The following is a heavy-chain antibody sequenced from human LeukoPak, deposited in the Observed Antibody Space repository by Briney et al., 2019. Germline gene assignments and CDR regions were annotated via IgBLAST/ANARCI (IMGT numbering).Heavy chain of an antibody. J-gene: IGHJ4*02. V-gene: IGHV4-4*02. Sequence: NTSETLSLTCAVSGGSISSSNWWSWVRQPPGKGLEWIGEIYHSGSTNYNPSLKSRVTISVDTSKNQFSLKLTSVTAADTAVYYCARFHRDGYNWIDYWGQGTLVTISS. CDR3: ARFHRDGYNWIDY. CDR1: GGSISSSNW. CDR2: IYHSGST. D-gene: IGHD5-24*01.